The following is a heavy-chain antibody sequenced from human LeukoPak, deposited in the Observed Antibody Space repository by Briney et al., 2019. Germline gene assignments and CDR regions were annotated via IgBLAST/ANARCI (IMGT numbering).Heavy chain of an antibody. CDR2: IYYSGST. D-gene: IGHD2-15*01. V-gene: IGHV4-59*01. Sequence: SETLSLTCTVSGGSISSYYWSRIRQPPGKGLEWIGYIYYSGSTNYNPSLKSRVTISVDTSKNQFSLKLSSVTAADTAVYYCAREYCSGGSCPLDYWGQGTLVTVSS. CDR1: GGSISSYY. CDR3: AREYCSGGSCPLDY. J-gene: IGHJ4*02.